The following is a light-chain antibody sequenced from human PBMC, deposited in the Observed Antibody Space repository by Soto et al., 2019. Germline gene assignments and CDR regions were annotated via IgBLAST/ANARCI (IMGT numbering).Light chain of an antibody. J-gene: IGKJ3*01. CDR2: GAS. V-gene: IGKV3-15*01. Sequence: EIVMTQSPATLSVSPGERATLSCRASQSVSSNLAWYQQKPGQAPRLLIYGASTRATGVPARFSGSGSGTEYTTPISSLQSEDFAVYYCQQYNNWPPRTFGHGTKVDIK. CDR3: QQYNNWPPRT. CDR1: QSVSSN.